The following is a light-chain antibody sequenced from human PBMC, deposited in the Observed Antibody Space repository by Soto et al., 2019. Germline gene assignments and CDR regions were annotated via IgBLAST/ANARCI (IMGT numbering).Light chain of an antibody. CDR2: GAS. Sequence: EIVMTQSPATLSVSPGERATFSCRASRSVSSYFAWYQQKPGQAPRLLIYGASTRATGIPARFSGSGSGTEFTLTISSLQSEDLGVYYCQQYNKWWTFGQGTKVDIK. V-gene: IGKV3-15*01. J-gene: IGKJ1*01. CDR1: RSVSSY. CDR3: QQYNKWWT.